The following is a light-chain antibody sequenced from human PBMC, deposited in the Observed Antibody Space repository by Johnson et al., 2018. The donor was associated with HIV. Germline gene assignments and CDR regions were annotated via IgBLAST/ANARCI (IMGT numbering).Light chain of an antibody. Sequence: QSVLTQPHSVSAAPGQKVTISCSGSSSNIGNNYVSWYQQLPGTAPKLLIYENNKRPSGIPDRFSGSKSGTSATLGITGLQTGDDADYYCGTGDRILSAYVFGTGTKVTVL. CDR3: GTGDRILSAYV. CDR1: SSNIGNNY. J-gene: IGLJ1*01. CDR2: ENN. V-gene: IGLV1-51*02.